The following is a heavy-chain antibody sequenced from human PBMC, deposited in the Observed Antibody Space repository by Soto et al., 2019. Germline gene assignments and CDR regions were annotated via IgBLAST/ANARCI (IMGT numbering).Heavy chain of an antibody. CDR3: ARVLLPAGYYCSYMDV. J-gene: IGHJ6*03. CDR2: IYYSGST. CDR1: GGSISSSSYY. D-gene: IGHD3-22*01. Sequence: SETLSLTCTVSGGSISSSSYYWGWIRQPPGKGLEWIGSIYYSGSTYYNPSLKSRVTISVDTSKNQFSLKLSSVTAADTAVYYCARVLLPAGYYCSYMDVWGEGTMVTVSS. V-gene: IGHV4-39*01.